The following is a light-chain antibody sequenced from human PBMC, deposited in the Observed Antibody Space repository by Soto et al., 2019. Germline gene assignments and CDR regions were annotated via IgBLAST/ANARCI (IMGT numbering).Light chain of an antibody. J-gene: IGKJ4*01. V-gene: IGKV1-9*01. CDR1: QGFRSD. Sequence: DIQLTQSPSFLSASVGDRVTITCRASQGFRSDLVWYQQKPVKAPKLLIYGASTLQGGVSSRFSGSGSGTEFTLTTTSLQPEAFATYYCQQLNSYPLTFGGGTKVEIK. CDR2: GAS. CDR3: QQLNSYPLT.